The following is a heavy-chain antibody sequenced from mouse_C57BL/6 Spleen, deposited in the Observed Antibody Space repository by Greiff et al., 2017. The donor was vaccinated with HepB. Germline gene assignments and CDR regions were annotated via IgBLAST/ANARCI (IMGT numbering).Heavy chain of an antibody. J-gene: IGHJ2*01. D-gene: IGHD1-1*01. CDR2: IDPETGGT. CDR1: GYTFTDYE. CDR3: TRSVSSFDY. Sequence: QVHVKQSGAELVRPGASVTLSCKASGYTFTDYEMHWVKQTPVHGLEWIGAIDPETGGTAYNQKFKGKAILTADKSSSTAYMELRSLTSEDSAVYYCTRSVSSFDYWGQGTTLTVSS. V-gene: IGHV1-15*01.